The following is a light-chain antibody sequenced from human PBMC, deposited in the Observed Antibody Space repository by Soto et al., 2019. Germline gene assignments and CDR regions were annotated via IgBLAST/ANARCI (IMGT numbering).Light chain of an antibody. CDR1: SSDIGGYNF. CDR2: DVG. V-gene: IGLV2-14*01. Sequence: QSALTQPASESGSPGQSITIACTGTSSDIGGYNFVSWYQQHPGKAPKLLIYDVGNRPSGVSNRFSGSKSGNTASLTISGLQVEDEAHYYCNSYRTVSTYVFGTGTKVTVL. CDR3: NSYRTVSTYV. J-gene: IGLJ1*01.